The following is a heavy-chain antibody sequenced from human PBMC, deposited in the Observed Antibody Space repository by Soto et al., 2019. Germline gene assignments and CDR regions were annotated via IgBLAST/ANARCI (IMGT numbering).Heavy chain of an antibody. J-gene: IGHJ6*02. D-gene: IGHD5-12*01. CDR2: IYSGGST. CDR1: GFTVSSNY. Sequence: EVQLVESGGGLVQPGGSLRLSCAASGFTVSSNYMSWVRQAPGKGLEWVSVIYSGGSTYYADSVKGRVTISRHNSKNTLYLQMNSLRAEDSAVYYCARMEGIVATYYCMDVWGQGTTVTVSS. V-gene: IGHV3-53*04. CDR3: ARMEGIVATYYCMDV.